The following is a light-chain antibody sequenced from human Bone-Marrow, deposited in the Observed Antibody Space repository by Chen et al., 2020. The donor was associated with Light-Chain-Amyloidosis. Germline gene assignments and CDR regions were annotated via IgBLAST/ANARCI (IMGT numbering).Light chain of an antibody. V-gene: IGLV6-57*01. J-gene: IGLJ3*02. CDR2: EDD. Sequence: NFMLTQPHSVSESPGKTVIISCTRSSGSIASNYVQWYQQRPGSSPTTVIYEDDQRPSGVPDRFSGSIDRSSNSASLTISGLKTEGEADYCCQSYQGSSQGVFGGGTKLTVL. CDR1: SGSIASNY. CDR3: QSYQGSSQGV.